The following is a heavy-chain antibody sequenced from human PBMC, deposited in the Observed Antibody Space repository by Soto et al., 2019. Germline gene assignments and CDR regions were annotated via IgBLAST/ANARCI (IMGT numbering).Heavy chain of an antibody. CDR3: ARSEMTYNWND. D-gene: IGHD1-20*01. Sequence: PGGSLRLSCAASGFTFRGDAMSWVRQAPGKGLEWVSSISGSGEMTHYAESVKGRFTISRDNSKNTLHLQMESLRAEDTAVYYCARSEMTYNWNDWGQGTLVTVYS. CDR1: GFTFRGDA. J-gene: IGHJ4*02. V-gene: IGHV3-23*01. CDR2: ISGSGEMT.